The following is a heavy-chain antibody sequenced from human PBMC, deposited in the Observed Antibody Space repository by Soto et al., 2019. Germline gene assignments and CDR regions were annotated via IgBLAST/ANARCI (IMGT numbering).Heavy chain of an antibody. CDR2: ISGSGGST. Sequence: EVQLLESVGCLVHPGGSLSFACAASGFTFSSYAMIWVRQAPGKGLEWVSAISGSGGSTYYADSVKGRFTISRDNSKNTLYLEMNSLRAEDTAVYYCAKVNYGSGAVIWGQGTLVTVSS. V-gene: IGHV3-23*01. CDR1: GFTFSSYA. J-gene: IGHJ4*02. CDR3: AKVNYGSGAVI. D-gene: IGHD3-10*01.